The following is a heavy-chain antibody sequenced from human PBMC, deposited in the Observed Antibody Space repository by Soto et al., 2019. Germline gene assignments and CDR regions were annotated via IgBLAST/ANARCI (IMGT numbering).Heavy chain of an antibody. Sequence: GESLKISCSASGFTFSSYVMHWVRLAPGKGLESIAAITTDGNSAYYADSVKGRFTISRDNSKNILNLQMSSLRPDDTAVYHCVKKTSGSNPYDFWGQGTPVTVSS. V-gene: IGHV3-64D*08. CDR1: GFTFSSYV. J-gene: IGHJ4*02. CDR2: ITTDGNSA. CDR3: VKKTSGSNPYDF. D-gene: IGHD1-26*01.